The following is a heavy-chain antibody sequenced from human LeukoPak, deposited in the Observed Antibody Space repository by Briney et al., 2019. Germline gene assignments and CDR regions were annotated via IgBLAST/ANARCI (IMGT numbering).Heavy chain of an antibody. CDR3: ARQVPWLGELYYYYMDV. V-gene: IGHV5-51*01. Sequence: GESLKISCKGSGYSFTSYWIGWVRQMPGKGLEWMGIIYPGDSDTRYSPSFQGQVTISADKSISTAYLQWSSLKASDTAMYYCARQVPWLGELYYYYMDVWGKGTTVTVSS. CDR2: IYPGDSDT. D-gene: IGHD3-10*01. CDR1: GYSFTSYW. J-gene: IGHJ6*03.